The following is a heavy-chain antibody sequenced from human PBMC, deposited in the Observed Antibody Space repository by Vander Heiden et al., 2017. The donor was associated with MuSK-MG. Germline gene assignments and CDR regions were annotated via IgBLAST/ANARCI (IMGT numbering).Heavy chain of an antibody. J-gene: IGHJ6*02. CDR3: TRVSSGWWDYYYGMDV. V-gene: IGHV3-49*03. D-gene: IGHD6-19*01. CDR2: IRSKAYGGTT. Sequence: EVQLVESGGGLVQPGRSLRLSCTASGFTFGDYAMSWFRQAPGKGLEWVGFIRSKAYGGTTEYAASVKGRFTISRDDSKSIAYLQMNSLKTEDTAVYYCTRVSSGWWDYYYGMDVWGQGTTVTVSS. CDR1: GFTFGDYA.